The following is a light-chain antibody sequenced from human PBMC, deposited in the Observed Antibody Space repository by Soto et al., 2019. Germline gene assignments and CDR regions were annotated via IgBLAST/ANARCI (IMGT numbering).Light chain of an antibody. CDR2: GAS. V-gene: IGKV3-20*01. CDR1: QSVSSSF. CDR3: QQYDSSPWT. J-gene: IGKJ1*01. Sequence: EIVLTQSPGTLSLSPGERATLSCRASQSVSSSFLAWYQQKPGQAPRLLIYGASSRATGIPDRFSGSGSGTDFTLTISGLEPEDFALYYGQQYDSSPWTFGQGTRVDIK.